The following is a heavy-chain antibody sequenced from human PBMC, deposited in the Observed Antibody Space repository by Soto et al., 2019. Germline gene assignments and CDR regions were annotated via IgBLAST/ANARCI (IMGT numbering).Heavy chain of an antibody. Sequence: GASVKVSRKTSGYTFTTYGVSWVRQAPGQGLEWMGWISAYNGNTNYAQKLQGRVTMTTDTSTSTAYMELRGLRSDDTAVYYCARDRYYYGSGSYYISWFDPWGQGTLVTVSS. CDR3: ARDRYYYGSGSYYISWFDP. J-gene: IGHJ5*02. V-gene: IGHV1-18*04. D-gene: IGHD3-10*01. CDR1: GYTFTTYG. CDR2: ISAYNGNT.